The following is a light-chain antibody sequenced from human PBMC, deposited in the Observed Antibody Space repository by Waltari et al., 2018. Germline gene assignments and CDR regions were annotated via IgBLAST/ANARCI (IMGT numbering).Light chain of an antibody. Sequence: QSVLTQPPSASGTPGQSVAISCSGSSSNIGRNSVNWYLHLPGTAPKLLPFGYNQRPSGVPDRFSGSKSGTSASLAISGLQSEDEAGYFCAAWDDSLNGVAFGGGTKLTVL. CDR2: GYN. CDR3: AAWDDSLNGVA. CDR1: SSNIGRNS. J-gene: IGLJ2*01. V-gene: IGLV1-44*01.